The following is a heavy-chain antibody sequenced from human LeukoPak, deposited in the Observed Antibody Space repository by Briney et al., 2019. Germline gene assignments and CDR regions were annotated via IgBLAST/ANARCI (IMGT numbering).Heavy chain of an antibody. J-gene: IGHJ4*02. V-gene: IGHV3-23*01. D-gene: IGHD3-9*01. CDR1: GFTFSSYA. CDR2: ISGSGGST. Sequence: GGSLRLSCAASGFTFSSYAMSWVRQAPGKGLEWVSAISGSGGSTYYADSVKGRFTFSRDNSKNTLYLQMNSLRAEDTAVYYCAKDVRYFDWLIFDYWGQGTLVTVSS. CDR3: AKDVRYFDWLIFDY.